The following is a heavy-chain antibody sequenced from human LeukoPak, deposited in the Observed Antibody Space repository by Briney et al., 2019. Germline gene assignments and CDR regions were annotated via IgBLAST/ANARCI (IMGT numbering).Heavy chain of an antibody. Sequence: PSETLSLTCAVYGGSFRGYYWSWIRQPPGKGLEWIGEINHSGSTNYNPSLKSRVTISVDTSKNQFSLKLSSVTAADTAVYYCARWYGVTTFDYWGQGTLVTVSS. D-gene: IGHD1-14*01. CDR2: INHSGST. CDR3: ARWYGVTTFDY. V-gene: IGHV4-34*01. CDR1: GGSFRGYY. J-gene: IGHJ4*02.